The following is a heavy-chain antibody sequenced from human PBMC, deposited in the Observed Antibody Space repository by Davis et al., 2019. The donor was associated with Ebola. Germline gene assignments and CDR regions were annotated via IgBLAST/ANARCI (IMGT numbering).Heavy chain of an antibody. CDR2: ISSSGSTI. D-gene: IGHD5/OR15-5a*01. Sequence: GESLKISCAASGFTFSDYYMYWIRQAPGKGLEWVSYISSSGSTIYYADSVKGRFTISRDNAKNSLHLQMNSLRAEDTAVYYCARDLVVSSGAFDIWSQGTMVTVSS. J-gene: IGHJ3*02. V-gene: IGHV3-11*01. CDR1: GFTFSDYY. CDR3: ARDLVVSSGAFDI.